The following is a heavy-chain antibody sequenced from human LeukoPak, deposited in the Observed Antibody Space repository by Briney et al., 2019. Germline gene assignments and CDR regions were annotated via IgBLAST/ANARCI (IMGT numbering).Heavy chain of an antibody. D-gene: IGHD2-2*01. CDR1: GGSISSGSYY. Sequence: SQTLSLTCTVSGGSISSGSYYWSWIRQPAGKGLEWIGSIYYSGSTYYNPSLKSRVTISVDTSKNQFSLKLSSVTAADTAVYYCARVIVVVPAAMRWWFDPWGQGTLVTVSS. CDR3: ARVIVVVPAAMRWWFDP. J-gene: IGHJ5*02. CDR2: IYYSGST. V-gene: IGHV4-30-2*03.